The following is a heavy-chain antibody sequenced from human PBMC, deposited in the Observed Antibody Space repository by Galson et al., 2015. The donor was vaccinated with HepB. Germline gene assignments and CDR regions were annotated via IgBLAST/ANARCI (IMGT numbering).Heavy chain of an antibody. CDR2: IYTSGST. CDR3: ARGSYYDSSGRYYFDY. D-gene: IGHD3-22*01. Sequence: TLSLTCTVSGGSISSGSYYWSWIRQPAGKGLEWIGRIYTSGSTNYNPSLKSRVTISVDTSKNQFSLKVNSVTAADTAVYYCARGSYYDSSGRYYFDYWGQGTLVTVSS. J-gene: IGHJ4*02. CDR1: GGSISSGSYY. V-gene: IGHV4-61*02.